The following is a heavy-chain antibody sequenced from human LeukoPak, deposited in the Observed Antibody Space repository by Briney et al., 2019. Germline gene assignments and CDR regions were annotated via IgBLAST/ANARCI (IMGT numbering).Heavy chain of an antibody. Sequence: SETLSLTGSVSGRSISSGSYCWSWIRHPAGKGLDWIWYIYYSGSTNDNPSPKSRLTISGDTTKNQFSLKLSSVTAADTAVYYCARGKYYGTGSYWYGRTSDRLNWFDPWGQGTLVTVYS. J-gene: IGHJ5*02. CDR1: GRSISSGSYC. V-gene: IGHV4-61*10. CDR3: ARGKYYGTGSYWYGRTSDRLNWFDP. D-gene: IGHD3-10*01. CDR2: IYYSGST.